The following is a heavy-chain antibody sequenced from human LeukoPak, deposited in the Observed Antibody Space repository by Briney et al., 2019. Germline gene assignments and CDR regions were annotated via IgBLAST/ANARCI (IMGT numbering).Heavy chain of an antibody. CDR3: ARGPRATKSWLHYFDY. CDR2: INHSGST. CDR1: GGSFSGYY. V-gene: IGHV4-34*01. J-gene: IGHJ4*02. D-gene: IGHD1-26*01. Sequence: SETLSLTCAVYGGSFSGYYWSWIRQPPGKGLEWIGEINHSGSTNYNPSLKSRVTISVDTSKNQFSLKLSSVTAADTAVYYCARGPRATKSWLHYFDYWGQGTLVTVYS.